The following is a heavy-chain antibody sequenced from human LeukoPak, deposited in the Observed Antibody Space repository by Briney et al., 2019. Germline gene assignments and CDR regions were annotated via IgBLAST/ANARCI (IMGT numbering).Heavy chain of an antibody. CDR3: AKDIVGSSWYYRDRTHDY. CDR2: ISGSGGST. Sequence: QSGGSLRLSCAASGFTFSSCAMSWVRQAPGKGLEWVSAISGSGGSTYYADSVKGRFTISRDNSKNTLYLQMNSLRAEDTAVYYCAKDIVGSSWYYRDRTHDYWGQGTLVTVSS. CDR1: GFTFSSCA. V-gene: IGHV3-23*01. J-gene: IGHJ4*02. D-gene: IGHD6-13*01.